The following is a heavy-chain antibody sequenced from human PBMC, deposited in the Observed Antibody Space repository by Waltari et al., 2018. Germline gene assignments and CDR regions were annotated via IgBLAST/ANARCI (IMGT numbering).Heavy chain of an antibody. CDR2: IYDSGST. J-gene: IGHJ4*02. D-gene: IGHD3-10*01. CDR1: GGSISSYY. CDR3: AREFYGSGSYLGYFDY. V-gene: IGHV4-59*01. Sequence: QVQLQESGPGLVKPSETLSLTCTVSGGSISSYYWSWIRQPPGRGLEWIGYIYDSGSTDYNPSLKSRVTMSVDTSKNQFSLKLSSVTAADTAVYYCAREFYGSGSYLGYFDYWGQGTLVTVSS.